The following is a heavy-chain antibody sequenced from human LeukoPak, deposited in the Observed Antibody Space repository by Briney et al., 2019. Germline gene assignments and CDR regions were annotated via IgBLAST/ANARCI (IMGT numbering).Heavy chain of an antibody. CDR3: ARDSPYYYGSGSATYYMDV. J-gene: IGHJ6*03. CDR1: GGSFSGYY. CDR2: IYHSGST. D-gene: IGHD3-10*01. Sequence: SETLSLTCAAYGGSFSGYYWSWIRQPPGKGLEWIGSIYHSGSTYYNPSLKSRVTISVDTSKNQFSLKLSSVTAADTAVYYCARDSPYYYGSGSATYYMDVWGKGTTVTISS. V-gene: IGHV4-34*01.